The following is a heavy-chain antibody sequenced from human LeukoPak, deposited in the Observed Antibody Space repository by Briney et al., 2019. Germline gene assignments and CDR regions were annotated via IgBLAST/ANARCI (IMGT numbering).Heavy chain of an antibody. V-gene: IGHV4-61*02. Sequence: PSETLSLTCTVSGGSISSGSYYWSWIRQPAGKGLEWIGRIYTSGSTNYNPSLKSRVTMSVDTSKNQFSLKLSSVTAADTAVYYCARDQYYYDSSGYYSLDYWGQGTLVTVSS. CDR2: IYTSGST. CDR1: GGSISSGSYY. J-gene: IGHJ4*02. CDR3: ARDQYYYDSSGYYSLDY. D-gene: IGHD3-22*01.